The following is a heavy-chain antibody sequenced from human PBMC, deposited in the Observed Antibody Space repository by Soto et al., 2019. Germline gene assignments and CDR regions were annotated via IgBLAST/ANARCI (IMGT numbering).Heavy chain of an antibody. D-gene: IGHD2-15*01. CDR2: ISWNGNII. CDR1: GFTFDDYA. Sequence: EVQLVESGGGLVQPGRSLRLSCAASGFTFDDYAMHWVRRVPGKGLEWVSSISWNGNIIGFPDPGKGRFTISRDNAMNSLYLQMNSLRPEDTALYYCAKGGPDGFCSGGRCYFDYWGQGTLVTVSS. CDR3: AKGGPDGFCSGGRCYFDY. V-gene: IGHV3-9*01. J-gene: IGHJ4*02.